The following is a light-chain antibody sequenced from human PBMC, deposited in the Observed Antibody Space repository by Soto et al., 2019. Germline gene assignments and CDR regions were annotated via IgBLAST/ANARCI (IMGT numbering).Light chain of an antibody. Sequence: LTISVGGLSLKTGERATLSCRASHVVSSGYLAWYQQKPGQAPRLLIYGTSNRATGIPDRFSGSGSGTDFSLTIISLEPGDLVVDCCPQYGSPPRTFGQGTKV. CDR2: GTS. CDR3: PQYGSPPRT. V-gene: IGKV3-20*01. J-gene: IGKJ1*01. CDR1: HVVSSGY.